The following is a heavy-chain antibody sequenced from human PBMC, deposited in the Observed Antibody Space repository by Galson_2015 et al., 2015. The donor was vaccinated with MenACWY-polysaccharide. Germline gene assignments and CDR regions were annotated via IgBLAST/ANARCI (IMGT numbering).Heavy chain of an antibody. CDR3: AKSGGYGVTVFATVPTAPES. J-gene: IGHJ5*02. V-gene: IGHV3-23*01. CDR1: GFTFRTFP. D-gene: IGHD2-15*01. Sequence: SLRLSCAASGFTFRTFPMNWVRQTPGKGLEWVAGISGSGNSAFYADSVRGRFTISRDNSRNTLYLQMNSLRADDTALYYCAKSGGYGVTVFATVPTAPESWGKATLVTASS. CDR2: ISGSGNSA.